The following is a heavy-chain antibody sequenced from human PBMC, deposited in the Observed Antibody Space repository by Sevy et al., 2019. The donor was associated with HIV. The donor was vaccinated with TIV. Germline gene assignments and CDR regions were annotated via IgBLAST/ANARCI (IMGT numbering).Heavy chain of an antibody. CDR2: ISGSGGST. CDR1: GFTFSSYA. CDR3: AKDLGRVVRRVIIAFDI. V-gene: IGHV3-23*01. J-gene: IGHJ3*02. D-gene: IGHD3-10*01. Sequence: GGSLRLSCAASGFTFSSYAMSWVRQAPGKGLEWVSAISGSGGSTYYADSVKGRFTISRDNSKNTLYLQMNSLRAEDTAVYYCAKDLGRVVRRVIIAFDIWGQGTMVTVSS.